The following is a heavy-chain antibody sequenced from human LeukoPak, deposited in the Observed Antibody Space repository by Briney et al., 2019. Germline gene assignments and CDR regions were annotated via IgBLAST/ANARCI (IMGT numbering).Heavy chain of an antibody. CDR3: ASVVPAATGYYGMDV. V-gene: IGHV1-69*13. D-gene: IGHD2-2*01. CDR1: GGTFSSYA. J-gene: IGHJ6*02. Sequence: GASVKVSCTASGGTFSSYAISWVRQAPGQGLEWMGGIIPIFGTANYAQKFQGRVTITADESTSTAYMELSSLRSEDTAVYYCASVVPAATGYYGMDVWGQGTTVTVSS. CDR2: IIPIFGTA.